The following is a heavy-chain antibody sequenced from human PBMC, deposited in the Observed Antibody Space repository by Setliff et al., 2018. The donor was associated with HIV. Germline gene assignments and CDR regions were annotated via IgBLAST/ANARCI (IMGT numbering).Heavy chain of an antibody. V-gene: IGHV4-39*01. CDR2: IYYSGST. D-gene: IGHD2-2*01. Sequence: TSETLSLTCTVSGGSISSSSYYWGRIRQPPGKGLEWIGSIYYSGSTYYNPSLKSRVTTSVDTSKNQFSLKLSSVTAADTAVYYCARQEGYCSSTSCWAYYFDSWGQGALVTVSS. CDR1: GGSISSSSYY. CDR3: ARQEGYCSSTSCWAYYFDS. J-gene: IGHJ4*02.